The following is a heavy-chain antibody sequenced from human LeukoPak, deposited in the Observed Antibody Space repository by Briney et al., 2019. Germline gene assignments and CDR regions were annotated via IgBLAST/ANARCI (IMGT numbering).Heavy chain of an antibody. CDR2: IYTSGST. V-gene: IGHV4-61*02. Sequence: SETLSLTCTVSGGSISSGSYYWSWIRQPAGKGLEWIRRIYTSGSTNYNPSLKSRVTISVDTSKNQFSLKLSSVTAADTAVYYCARERDGSGTQRGLDYWGQGTLVTVSS. CDR1: GGSISSGSYY. J-gene: IGHJ4*02. D-gene: IGHD3-10*01. CDR3: ARERDGSGTQRGLDY.